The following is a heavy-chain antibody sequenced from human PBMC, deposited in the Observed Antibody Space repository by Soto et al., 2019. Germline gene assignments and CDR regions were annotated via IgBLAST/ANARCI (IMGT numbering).Heavy chain of an antibody. CDR1: GGSISSGGYY. CDR2: IYYSGST. CDR3: AREVNYEVYWYFDL. V-gene: IGHV4-31*03. J-gene: IGHJ2*01. Sequence: QVQLQESGPGLVKPSQTLSLTCTVSGGSISSGGYYWSWIRQHPGKGLEWIGYIYYSGSTYYNPSLKSRVTISVDPSKNQFSLKLSSVTAADTAVYYCAREVNYEVYWYFDLWGRGTLVTVSS. D-gene: IGHD3-22*01.